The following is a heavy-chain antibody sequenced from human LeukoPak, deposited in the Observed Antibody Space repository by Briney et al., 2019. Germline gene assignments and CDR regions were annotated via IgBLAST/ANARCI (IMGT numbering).Heavy chain of an antibody. Sequence: GASVKVSCKASGYTFTDYYIHWVRQAPGQGLEWMGWINPNSGGTNYAQKFQGRVTMPRDTSISTAYMELSRLRSDDTAVYYCASGAGNWKTSKFDYWGRGTLVTVSS. CDR1: GYTFTDYY. D-gene: IGHD1-20*01. CDR2: INPNSGGT. V-gene: IGHV1-2*02. CDR3: ASGAGNWKTSKFDY. J-gene: IGHJ4*02.